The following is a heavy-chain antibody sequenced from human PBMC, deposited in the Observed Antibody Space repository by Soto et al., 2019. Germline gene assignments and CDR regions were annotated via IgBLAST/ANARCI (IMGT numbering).Heavy chain of an antibody. CDR2: INHSGST. Sequence: SETLSLTCAVYGGSFSGYYWSWIRQPPGKGLEWIGEINHSGSTSYNPSLKSRVTISVDTSKNQFSLKMSSVTAADTAVFYCARDRRLGTVSYYYYGMDVWGQGTTVTVSS. J-gene: IGHJ6*02. CDR1: GGSFSGYY. D-gene: IGHD4-17*01. V-gene: IGHV4-34*01. CDR3: ARDRRLGTVSYYYYGMDV.